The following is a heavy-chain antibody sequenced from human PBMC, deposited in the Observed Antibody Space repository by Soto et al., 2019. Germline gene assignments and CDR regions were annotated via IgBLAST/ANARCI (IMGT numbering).Heavy chain of an antibody. CDR3: ARGVGSGSYYNQYNWFDP. CDR2: INAGNGNT. CDR1: GYTFTSYA. V-gene: IGHV1-3*01. Sequence: ASVKVSCKASGYTFTSYAMHWVRQAPGQRLEWMGWINAGNGNTKYSQKFQGRVAITRDTSTSTAYMELRSLRSDDTAVYYCARGVGSGSYYNQYNWFDPWGQGTLVTVSS. D-gene: IGHD3-10*01. J-gene: IGHJ5*02.